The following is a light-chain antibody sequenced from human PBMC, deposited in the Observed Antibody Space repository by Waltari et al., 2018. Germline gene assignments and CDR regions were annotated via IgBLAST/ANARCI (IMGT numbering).Light chain of an antibody. CDR1: GSNIGSRS. V-gene: IGLV1-47*01. Sequence: QSVLTQPPSASGTPGQRVTISCSGSGSNIGSRSVYWYHQLPGTAPNLLIYRNDQRPSGVPDLFSVSKSVTSASLAISGLRSGYEADYYCVAWDDSLSGRLFGGGTKLTVL. J-gene: IGLJ3*02. CDR2: RND. CDR3: VAWDDSLSGRL.